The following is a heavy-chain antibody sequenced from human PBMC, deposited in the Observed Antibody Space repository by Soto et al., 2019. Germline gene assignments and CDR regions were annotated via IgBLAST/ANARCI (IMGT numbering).Heavy chain of an antibody. CDR2: IYYSGST. V-gene: IGHV4-59*01. D-gene: IGHD3-3*01. J-gene: IGHJ6*03. CDR1: GGSISSYY. CDR3: ASSTIFGVVNYYYYMDV. Sequence: QVQLQESGPGLVKPSETLSLTCTVSGGSISSYYWSWIRQPPGKGLEWIGYIYYSGSTNYNPSLKSRVTISVDTSKNQFSLKLSSVTAADTAVYYCASSTIFGVVNYYYYMDVWGKGTTVTVSS.